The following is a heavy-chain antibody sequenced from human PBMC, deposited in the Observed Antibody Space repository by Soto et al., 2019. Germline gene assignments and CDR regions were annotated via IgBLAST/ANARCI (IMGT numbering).Heavy chain of an antibody. J-gene: IGHJ4*02. CDR1: GFTFSSYA. D-gene: IGHD3-22*01. CDR2: ISGSGGST. Sequence: HPGGSLRLSCAASGFTFSSYAMSWVRQAPGKGLEWVSAISGSGGSTYYADSVKGRFTISRDNSKNTLYLQMNSLRAEDTAVYYCAKDSITYYYDSSGYWDDYWGQGTLVTVSS. V-gene: IGHV3-23*01. CDR3: AKDSITYYYDSSGYWDDY.